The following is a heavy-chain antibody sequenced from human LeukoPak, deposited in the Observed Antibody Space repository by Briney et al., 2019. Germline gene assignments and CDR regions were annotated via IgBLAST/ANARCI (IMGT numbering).Heavy chain of an antibody. CDR2: INWNGGST. V-gene: IGHV3-20*04. CDR1: GFTFDDYG. J-gene: IGHJ4*02. Sequence: GGSLRLSCAASGFTFDDYGMSWVRQAPGKGLEWVSGINWNGGSTGYADSVKGRFTISRDNAKNSLYLQMNSLRAEDTALYYCARLDFYDSSGYYYAGDLFDYWGQGTLVTVSS. D-gene: IGHD3-22*01. CDR3: ARLDFYDSSGYYYAGDLFDY.